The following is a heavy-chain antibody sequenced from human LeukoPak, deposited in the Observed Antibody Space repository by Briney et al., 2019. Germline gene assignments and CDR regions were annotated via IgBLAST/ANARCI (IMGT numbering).Heavy chain of an antibody. CDR2: ISSSGSVI. V-gene: IGHV3-11*01. Sequence: PGGSLRLSCAASGFKFSDYYMSWIRQAPGKGLEWVSYISSSGSVIDYGDSVKGRFTISRDNAKNSLYLQMNSLRAEDTAVYYCASQGWTTQYYFDYWGQGTLVTVSS. CDR1: GFKFSDYY. CDR3: ASQGWTTQYYFDY. J-gene: IGHJ4*02. D-gene: IGHD4-11*01.